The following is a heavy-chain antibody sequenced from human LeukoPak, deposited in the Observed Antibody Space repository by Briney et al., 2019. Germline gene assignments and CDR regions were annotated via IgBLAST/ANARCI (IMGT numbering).Heavy chain of an antibody. CDR2: IRTEFNSYAT. V-gene: IGHV3-73*01. CDR1: GFTFSDSA. CDR3: TSQKDYYINY. J-gene: IGHJ4*02. Sequence: PGGSLRLSCAASGFTFSDSAIHWVRQASGKGLEWAGRIRTEFNSYATVYSASVKGRFTISRYDSKNMAFLQMSSLRAEDTAVYYCTSQKDYYINYWGPGTLVTVSS. D-gene: IGHD3-10*01.